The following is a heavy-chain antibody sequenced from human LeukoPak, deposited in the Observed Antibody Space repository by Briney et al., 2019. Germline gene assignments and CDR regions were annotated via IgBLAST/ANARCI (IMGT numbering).Heavy chain of an antibody. D-gene: IGHD3-16*02. Sequence: ASVTVSCKASGYTFTSYAMNWVRQAPGQGLEWMGWINTNTGNPTYAQGFTGRFVFSLDTSVSTAYLQISSLKAEDTAVYYCARDPLWGSYRHFDYWGQGTLVTVSS. CDR1: GYTFTSYA. CDR3: ARDPLWGSYRHFDY. CDR2: INTNTGNP. J-gene: IGHJ4*02. V-gene: IGHV7-4-1*02.